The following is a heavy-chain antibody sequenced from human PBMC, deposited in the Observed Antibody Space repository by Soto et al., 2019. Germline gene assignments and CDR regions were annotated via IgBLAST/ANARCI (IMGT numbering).Heavy chain of an antibody. CDR3: ARAPSPYGDYYFDY. J-gene: IGHJ4*02. CDR1: GFTFSSYW. Sequence: GSLRLSCAASGFTFSSYWMSWVRQAPGKGLEWVANIKQDGSEKYYVDSVKGRFTISRDNAKNSLYLQMNSLRAEDTAVYYCARAPSPYGDYYFDYWGQGTLVTVSS. D-gene: IGHD4-17*01. V-gene: IGHV3-7*01. CDR2: IKQDGSEK.